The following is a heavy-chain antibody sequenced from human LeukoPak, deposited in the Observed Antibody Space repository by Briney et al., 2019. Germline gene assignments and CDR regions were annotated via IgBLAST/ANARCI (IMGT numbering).Heavy chain of an antibody. D-gene: IGHD6-13*01. CDR3: ARLTPSDSSRWDWYVGL. CDR1: GGSISSYY. J-gene: IGHJ2*01. CDR2: IYYSGST. Sequence: PSETLSLTCTVSGGSISSYYWSWVRQPPGKGLEWIGYIYYSGSTNYNPSLKSRVTISVDTSKNQFSLKLSTVTAADTAVYYCARLTPSDSSRWDWYVGLWGRGTLVTVSS. V-gene: IGHV4-59*08.